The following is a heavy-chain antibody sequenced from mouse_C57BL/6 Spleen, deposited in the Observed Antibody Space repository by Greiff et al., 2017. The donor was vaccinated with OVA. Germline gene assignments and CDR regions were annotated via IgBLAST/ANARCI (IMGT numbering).Heavy chain of an antibody. J-gene: IGHJ4*01. D-gene: IGHD3-2*02. CDR1: GYSFTDYN. CDR2: INPNYGTT. V-gene: IGHV1-39*01. CDR3: SCPPTPQATYYAMDY. Sequence: EVQLQESGPELVKPGASVKISCKASGYSFTDYNMNWVNQSNGKSLEWIGVINPNYGTTSYNQKFKGKATLTVDQSSSTAYMQLNHLTSVDSAFYSVSCPPTPQATYYAMDYWGQGTSLTVSS.